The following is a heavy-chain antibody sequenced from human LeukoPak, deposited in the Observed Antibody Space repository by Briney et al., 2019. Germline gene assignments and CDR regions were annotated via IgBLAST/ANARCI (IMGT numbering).Heavy chain of an antibody. J-gene: IGHJ4*02. CDR1: GFTFSSYA. CDR3: AREGDTAMAPGYFDY. CDR2: ISYDGSNK. Sequence: GGSLRLSCAASGFTFSSYAMHWVRQAPGKGLEWVAVISYDGSNKYYADSVKGRFTISRDNSKNTLYLQMNSLRAEDTAVYYCAREGDTAMAPGYFDYWGQGTLVTVSS. D-gene: IGHD5-18*01. V-gene: IGHV3-30-3*01.